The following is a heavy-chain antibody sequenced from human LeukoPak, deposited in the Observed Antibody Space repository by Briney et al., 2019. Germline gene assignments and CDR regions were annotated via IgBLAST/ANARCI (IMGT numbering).Heavy chain of an antibody. CDR2: ISRSSDAI. CDR3: ARGDSDHYITLDY. V-gene: IGHV3-48*01. J-gene: IGHJ4*02. Sequence: GGSLRLSCAASGFNFSAYSMNWVREAPGKGLEWVSYISRSSDAIYDADSVKGRFTISRDNAKNLLFLQMTSLGVEDTALYYCARGDSDHYITLDYWGQGTLVTVSS. D-gene: IGHD4-17*01. CDR1: GFNFSAYS.